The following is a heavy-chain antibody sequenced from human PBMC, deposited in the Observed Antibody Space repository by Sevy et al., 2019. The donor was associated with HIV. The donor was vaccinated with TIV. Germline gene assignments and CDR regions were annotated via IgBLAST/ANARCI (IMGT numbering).Heavy chain of an antibody. D-gene: IGHD2-15*01. V-gene: IGHV1-18*01. J-gene: IGHJ6*02. CDR1: GYTFTSYG. CDR2: ISAYNGNT. CDR3: ARDLRVVVVAASSKEDYYYGMDV. Sequence: ASVKVSCKASGYTFTSYGISRVRQAPGQGLEWMGWISAYNGNTNYAQKLQGRVTMTTDTSTSTAYMELRSLRSDDTAVYYCARDLRVVVVAASSKEDYYYGMDVWGQGTTVTVSS.